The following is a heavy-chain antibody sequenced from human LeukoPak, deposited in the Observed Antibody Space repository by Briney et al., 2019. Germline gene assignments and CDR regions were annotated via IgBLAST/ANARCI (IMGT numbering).Heavy chain of an antibody. V-gene: IGHV4-4*09. CDR2: IYTSGIT. D-gene: IGHD2-2*02. CDR3: AARYCSSTSCYMYAFDI. J-gene: IGHJ3*02. CDR1: GGSISSYY. Sequence: SETLSLTCTVSGGSISSYYWSWIRQPPGKGLEWIGYIYTSGITNYNPSLKSRVTISVGTSKNQFSLKLSSVTAADTAVYYCAARYCSSTSCYMYAFDIWGQGTMVTVSS.